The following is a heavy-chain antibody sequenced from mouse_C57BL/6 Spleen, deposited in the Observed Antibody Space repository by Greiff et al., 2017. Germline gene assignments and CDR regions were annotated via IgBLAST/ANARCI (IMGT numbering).Heavy chain of an antibody. CDR3: ARSDAMLY. CDR1: GYTFTSYW. CDR2: INPSNGGT. J-gene: IGHJ2*01. D-gene: IGHD6-5*01. V-gene: IGHV1-53*01. Sequence: QVQLQQSGTELVKPGASVKLSCKASGYTFTSYWMHWVKQRPGQGLEWIGYINPSNGGTNYNEKFKGKATLTVDKSSSTAYMQLSSLTSEDSAVYDCARSDAMLYWGQGTTLTVSS.